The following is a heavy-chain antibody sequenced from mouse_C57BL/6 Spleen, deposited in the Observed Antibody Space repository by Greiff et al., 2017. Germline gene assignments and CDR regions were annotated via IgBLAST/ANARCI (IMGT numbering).Heavy chain of an antibody. Sequence: EVQLQQSGPELVKPGASVKISCKASGYSFTDYNMNWVKQSNGKSLEWIGVINPNYGTTSYNQKFKGKATLTVDQSSSTAYMQLNSLTSEDSAVYYCAKEAASGYDYEGGFAYWGQGTLVTVSA. D-gene: IGHD2-4*01. CDR1: GYSFTDYN. V-gene: IGHV1-39*01. CDR3: AKEAASGYDYEGGFAY. J-gene: IGHJ3*01. CDR2: INPNYGTT.